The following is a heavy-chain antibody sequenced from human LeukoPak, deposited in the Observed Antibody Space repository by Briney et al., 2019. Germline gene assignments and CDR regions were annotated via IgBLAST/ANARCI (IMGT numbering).Heavy chain of an antibody. CDR3: ARDRATMLRSYGMDV. CDR2: ISGSGGST. J-gene: IGHJ6*02. V-gene: IGHV3-23*01. D-gene: IGHD3-10*01. CDR1: GFTFSSYA. Sequence: PGGSLRLSCAASGFTFSSYAMSWVRQAPGKGLEWVSAISGSGGSTYYADSVKGRFTVSRDNSNHTLYLQMNSLRAEDTAVFYCARDRATMLRSYGMDVWGQGTSVTVSS.